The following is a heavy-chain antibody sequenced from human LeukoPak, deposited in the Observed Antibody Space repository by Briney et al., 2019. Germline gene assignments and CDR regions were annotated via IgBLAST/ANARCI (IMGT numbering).Heavy chain of an antibody. D-gene: IGHD1-26*01. V-gene: IGHV3-20*04. CDR2: IGWDGSST. Sequence: GGSLRLSCAAAGFTFNDYAMHWVRQAPGKGLEWVSSIGWDGSSTAYADSLKGRFTISRDNAKDSLSLQINSLRAEDTALYYCARAPLSGTRVHYYYYCMDVWGKGTTVTVSS. CDR1: GFTFNDYA. CDR3: ARAPLSGTRVHYYYYCMDV. J-gene: IGHJ6*03.